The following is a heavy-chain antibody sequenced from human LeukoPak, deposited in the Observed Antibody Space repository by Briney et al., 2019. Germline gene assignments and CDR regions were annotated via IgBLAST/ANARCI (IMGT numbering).Heavy chain of an antibody. J-gene: IGHJ3*01. CDR1: GFTFSDYY. CDR3: ARDLYSSGRNAFDL. V-gene: IGHV3-11*05. D-gene: IGHD6-19*01. Sequence: GGSLRLSCAPYGFTFSDYYVSWIRQAPGGGRECVSHISARSSSTNHADSVKGRFTISRDNAKSSLYLQMNRLRAEDTAVYYCARDLYSSGRNAFDLWGQGTMVTVSS. CDR2: ISARSSST.